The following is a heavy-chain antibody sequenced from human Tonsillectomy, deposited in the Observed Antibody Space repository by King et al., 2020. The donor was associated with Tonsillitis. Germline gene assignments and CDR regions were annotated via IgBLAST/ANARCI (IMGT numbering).Heavy chain of an antibody. CDR3: ARGGIAVTVNLVDY. J-gene: IGHJ4*02. Sequence: VQLVESGGGVVQPGGSLRLSCLVSGFTFSSYTMHWVRQAPGKGLEWVAVISNDGSDKYYGDSVKGRFTISRDNPKNTLYLQINSLSAEDTAVYYWARGGIAVTVNLVDYWGQGTLVTVSS. CDR1: GFTFSSYT. V-gene: IGHV3-30*01. D-gene: IGHD6-19*01. CDR2: ISNDGSDK.